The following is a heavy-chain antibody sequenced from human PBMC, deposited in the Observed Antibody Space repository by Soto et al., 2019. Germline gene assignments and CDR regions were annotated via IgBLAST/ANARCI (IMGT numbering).Heavy chain of an antibody. J-gene: IGHJ4*02. V-gene: IGHV3-23*01. CDR1: GFTFSSYA. CDR3: AKVQSRMTTRPLEY. CDR2: ISGSGGST. D-gene: IGHD1-1*01. Sequence: PGGSLRLSCAASGFTFSSYAMSWVRQAPGKGLEWVSAISGSGGSTYYADSVKGRFTISRDNSKNTLYLQMNSLRAEDTAVYYCAKVQSRMTTRPLEYWGQGTLVTVSS.